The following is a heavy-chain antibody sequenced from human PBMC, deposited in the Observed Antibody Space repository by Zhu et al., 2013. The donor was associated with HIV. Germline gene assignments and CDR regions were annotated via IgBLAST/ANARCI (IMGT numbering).Heavy chain of an antibody. CDR2: IIPIFGTA. V-gene: IGHV1-69*01. CDR1: GGTFSSYA. J-gene: IGHJ6*02. CDR3: ARELVVVAENIPLYYGMDV. Sequence: VQLVQSGAEVKKPGSSVKVSCKASGGTFSSYAISWVRQAPGQGLEWMGGIIPIFGTANYAQKFQGRVTITADESTSTAYMELSSLRSEDTAVYYCARELVVVAENIPLYYGMDVWGQGTTVTVSS. D-gene: IGHD2-15*01.